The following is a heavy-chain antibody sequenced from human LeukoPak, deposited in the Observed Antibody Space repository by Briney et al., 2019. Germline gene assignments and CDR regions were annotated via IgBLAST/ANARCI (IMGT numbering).Heavy chain of an antibody. CDR2: ISTGGST. V-gene: IGHV3-53*01. CDR1: GFTASNNY. D-gene: IGHD3-10*01. CDR3: AREGAGFQH. Sequence: GGSLRLSCAASGFTASNNYMSWVRQAPGKGLEWVSVISTGGSTYYADSVKGRFTLSRDNSKNTLSLQMNSLRVDDTAVYYCAREGAGFQHWGQGTLATVSS. J-gene: IGHJ1*01.